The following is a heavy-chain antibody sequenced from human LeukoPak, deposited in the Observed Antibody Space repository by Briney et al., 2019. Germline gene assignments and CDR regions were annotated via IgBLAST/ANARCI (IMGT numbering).Heavy chain of an antibody. J-gene: IGHJ4*02. CDR2: ISSNGAKK. CDR3: ARVYCDTNNCYKTFGY. D-gene: IGHD3-16*02. CDR1: GFSFSTHE. Sequence: PGGSLRLSCAASGFSFSTHEMYWVRQAPGKGPEYVSAISSNGAKKYYANSVKDRFTISRDNSKNTLYLQMGSLRADDMAVYYCARVYCDTNNCYKTFGYWGQGTLVTVSS. V-gene: IGHV3-64*01.